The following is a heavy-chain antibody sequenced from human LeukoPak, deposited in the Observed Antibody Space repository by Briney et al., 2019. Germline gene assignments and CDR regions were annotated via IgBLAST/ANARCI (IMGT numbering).Heavy chain of an antibody. D-gene: IGHD3-22*01. CDR3: AGDYDRSGYLPRDY. Sequence: PGGSLRLSCAASGFTFSSYAMHWVRQAPGKGLEWVAVISYDGSNKYYADSVKGRFTISRDNSKNTLYLQMNSLRAEDTAVYYCAGDYDRSGYLPRDYWGQGTLVTVSS. V-gene: IGHV3-30-3*01. CDR2: ISYDGSNK. J-gene: IGHJ4*02. CDR1: GFTFSSYA.